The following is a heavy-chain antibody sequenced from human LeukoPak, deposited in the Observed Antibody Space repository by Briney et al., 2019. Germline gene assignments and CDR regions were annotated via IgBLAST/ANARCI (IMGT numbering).Heavy chain of an antibody. D-gene: IGHD3-22*01. CDR3: ATSPDYYDSRVRAFDI. CDR2: FDPEDGET. Sequence: ASVKVSCKVSGYTLTELSMHWVRKAHGKGLEWMGGFDPEDGETIYAQKFQGRVTMTEDTSTDTAYMELSSLRSEDTAVYYCATSPDYYDSRVRAFDIWGQGTMVTVSS. V-gene: IGHV1-24*01. J-gene: IGHJ3*02. CDR1: GYTLTELS.